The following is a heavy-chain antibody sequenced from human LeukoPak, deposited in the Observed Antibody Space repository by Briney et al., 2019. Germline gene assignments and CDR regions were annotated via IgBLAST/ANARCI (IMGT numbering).Heavy chain of an antibody. CDR1: GGSFSGYY. V-gene: IGHV4-34*01. CDR2: INHSGST. D-gene: IGHD3-22*01. CDR3: TRSATDRENSSGYYTL. J-gene: IGHJ4*02. Sequence: PSETLSLTCAVYGGSFSGYYWSWIRQPPGKGLEWIGEINHSGSTNYNPSLKSRVTISVDTSKNQFSLKLSSVTAADTAVYYCTRSATDRENSSGYYTLWGQGTLVTVSS.